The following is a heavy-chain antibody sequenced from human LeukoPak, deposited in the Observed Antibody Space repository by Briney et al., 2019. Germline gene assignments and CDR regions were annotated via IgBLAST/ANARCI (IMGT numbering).Heavy chain of an antibody. V-gene: IGHV4-34*01. D-gene: IGHD2-8*01. CDR1: GGSFSGYY. CDR3: ARGVLWGYFDY. J-gene: IGHJ4*03. Sequence: PSETLSLTCAVYGGSFSGYYWSWIRQPPGKGLEWIGEINHSGSTNYNPSLKSRVTISVDTSKNQFSLKLSSVTAADTAVYYCARGVLWGYFDYWGQGTPVTVSS. CDR2: INHSGST.